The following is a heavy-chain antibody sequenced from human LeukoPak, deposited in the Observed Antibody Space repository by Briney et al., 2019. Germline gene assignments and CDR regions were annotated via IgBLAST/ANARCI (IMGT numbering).Heavy chain of an antibody. CDR3: ARLIPADVSSEQLDDFDI. V-gene: IGHV1-69*04. J-gene: IGHJ3*02. CDR1: GGGFSDNA. CDR2: TIPILAVA. D-gene: IGHD1/OR15-1a*01. Sequence: ASVKVSDKASGGGFSDNAITWLRQAPGQGPEWVGRTIPILAVAHYAQKFQGRVTITADTSTTTAYMEMSSLTTEDTAVYYCARLIPADVSSEQLDDFDIWGQGTLFAVSS.